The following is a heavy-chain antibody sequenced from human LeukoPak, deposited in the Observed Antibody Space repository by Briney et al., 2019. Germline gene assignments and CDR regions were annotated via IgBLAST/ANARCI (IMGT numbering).Heavy chain of an antibody. D-gene: IGHD3-10*01. J-gene: IGHJ4*02. CDR3: AKDHGRDYYGSGRYDY. CDR2: IRGSGGST. Sequence: PGGSLRLSCAASGFTFSSYGMRWVRQAPGKGLEWVSAIRGSGGSTYYADSVKGRFTISRDNSKNTLYLQMNSLRTEDKAVYYCAKDHGRDYYGSGRYDYWGQGTLVTVSS. CDR1: GFTFSSYG. V-gene: IGHV3-23*01.